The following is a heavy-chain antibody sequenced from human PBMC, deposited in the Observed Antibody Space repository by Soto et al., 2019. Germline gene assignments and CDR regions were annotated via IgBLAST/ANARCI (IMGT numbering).Heavy chain of an antibody. CDR1: GYAFTTYG. V-gene: IGHV1-18*01. CDR2: ISAHNGNT. Sequence: QVHLVQSGAEVKKPGASVKVSCQASGYAFTTYGITWVRQAPGQGLEWMGWISAHNGNTNYAQKLQGRVTVTRDTSTSTAYMELRGLRSEDTAVYYCARGRDGDYWGQGALVTVSS. J-gene: IGHJ4*02. D-gene: IGHD6-6*01. CDR3: ARGRDGDY.